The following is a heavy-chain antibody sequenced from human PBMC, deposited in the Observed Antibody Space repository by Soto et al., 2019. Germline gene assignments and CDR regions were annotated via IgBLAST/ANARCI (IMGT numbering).Heavy chain of an antibody. CDR3: ARPSSDYALDY. J-gene: IGHJ4*02. V-gene: IGHV4-39*01. Sequence: SETLSLTCTVSGGSISSSSYYWGWIRQPPGKGLEWIGSIYYSGSTYYNPSLKSRVTISVDTSKNQFSLKLSSVTAADTAVYYCARPSSDYALDYWGQGTLVTVSS. D-gene: IGHD4-17*01. CDR2: IYYSGST. CDR1: GGSISSSSYY.